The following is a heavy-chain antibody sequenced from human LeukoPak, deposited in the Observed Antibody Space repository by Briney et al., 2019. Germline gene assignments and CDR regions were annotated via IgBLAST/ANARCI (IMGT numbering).Heavy chain of an antibody. J-gene: IGHJ3*02. CDR1: AFTFSRAW. CDR2: IKSETDGGTT. V-gene: IGHV3-15*01. CDR3: TTDVEAHRAFDI. Sequence: KPGWSLRLSCAASAFTFSRAWMSWVRQAPGKGLEWVGHIKSETDGGTTDYAAPVKGRFTISRDDSKKTLYLQMNSLKTEDTAVYYCTTDVEAHRAFDIWGQGTMVTVSS.